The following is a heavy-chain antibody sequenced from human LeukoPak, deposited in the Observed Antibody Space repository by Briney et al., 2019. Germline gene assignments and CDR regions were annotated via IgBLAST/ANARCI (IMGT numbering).Heavy chain of an antibody. J-gene: IGHJ5*02. CDR2: IYYSGNT. CDR1: GGSISSGSYH. V-gene: IGHV4-39*01. D-gene: IGHD5-18*01. Sequence: SQTLALTCTVSGGSISSGSYHWGGIRQPPEKGLEWIGSIYYSGNTYYNPSLKSRVTISVDTSKNQFSLKLSSVTAADTAVYYCARHRSGGYSYGVLDAWGQGTLVTVSS. CDR3: ARHRSGGYSYGVLDA.